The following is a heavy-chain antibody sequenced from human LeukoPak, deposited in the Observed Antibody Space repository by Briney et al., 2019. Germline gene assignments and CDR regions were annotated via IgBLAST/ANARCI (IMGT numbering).Heavy chain of an antibody. D-gene: IGHD6-13*01. V-gene: IGHV5-51*01. J-gene: IGHJ4*02. Sequence: GESLKTSCKGSGDSFTSYWIGWVRQMPGKGLEWMGIIYPGDSDTRYSPSFQGQVTISADKSISTAYLQCSSLKASDTAMYYCARLVGVAATNVDYFDYWGQGTLVTVSS. CDR1: GDSFTSYW. CDR3: ARLVGVAATNVDYFDY. CDR2: IYPGDSDT.